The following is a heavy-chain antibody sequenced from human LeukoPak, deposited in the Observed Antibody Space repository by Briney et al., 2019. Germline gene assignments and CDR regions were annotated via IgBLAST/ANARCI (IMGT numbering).Heavy chain of an antibody. CDR1: GFTFRTYA. D-gene: IGHD2-21*02. Sequence: PGRSLRLSCAASGFTFRTYAMNWVRQAPGKGLEWVAVISDDGSNKYYAESVKGQFTISRDNSKNTLYLQMNSLRAEDTAVYYCVRDRDWAFDYWGQGSLVTVSS. CDR3: VRDRDWAFDY. J-gene: IGHJ4*02. CDR2: ISDDGSNK. V-gene: IGHV3-30*04.